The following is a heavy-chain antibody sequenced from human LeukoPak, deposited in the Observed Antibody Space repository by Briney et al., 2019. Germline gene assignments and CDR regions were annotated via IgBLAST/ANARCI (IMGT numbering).Heavy chain of an antibody. V-gene: IGHV3-30*03. Sequence: GGSLRLSCAASGFTFSNYGMHWVRQAPGKGLEWVTVISYDGSNKYYADSVKGRFTISRDNSKNTLYLQINSLRAEDTAVYYCTRGTGQLDYWGQGTLVTVSS. CDR1: GFTFSNYG. CDR2: ISYDGSNK. CDR3: TRGTGQLDY. J-gene: IGHJ4*02. D-gene: IGHD6-13*01.